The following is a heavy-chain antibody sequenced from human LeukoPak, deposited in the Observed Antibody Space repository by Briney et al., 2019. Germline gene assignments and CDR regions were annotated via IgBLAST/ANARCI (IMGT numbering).Heavy chain of an antibody. D-gene: IGHD3-3*01. CDR2: ISYDGSNK. J-gene: IGHJ6*02. CDR1: GFTFNNHA. Sequence: GGSLRLSCAASGFTFNNHAMHWVRQAPGKGLEWVAVISYDGSNKYYADSVKGRFTISRDNSKNTLYLQMNSLRAEDTAVYYCARARYDFWSGYYPLDYYYGMDVWGQGTTVTVSS. V-gene: IGHV3-30-3*01. CDR3: ARARYDFWSGYYPLDYYYGMDV.